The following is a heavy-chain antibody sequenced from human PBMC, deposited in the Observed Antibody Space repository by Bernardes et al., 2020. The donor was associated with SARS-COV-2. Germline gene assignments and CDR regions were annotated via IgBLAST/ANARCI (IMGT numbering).Heavy chain of an antibody. CDR2: IYWDDDK. V-gene: IGHV2-5*02. CDR1: GFSLTARGVG. Sequence: SGTTLVKPTQTLSLTCTFSGFSLTARGVGVGWVRQPPGEALEWLGLIYWDDDKRYSPSLRSRLTLTKDTSKNQVVLTMTNMDPVDTATYYCVHRPYLSAYFFDYWGQGALITVSS. J-gene: IGHJ4*02. CDR3: VHRPYLSAYFFDY.